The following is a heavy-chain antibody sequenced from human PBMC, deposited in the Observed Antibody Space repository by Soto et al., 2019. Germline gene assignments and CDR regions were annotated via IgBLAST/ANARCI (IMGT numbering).Heavy chain of an antibody. J-gene: IGHJ3*02. Sequence: GGSLRLSCAASGFTFSSYAMSWVRQAPGKRLEWVSAISGSGGSTYYADSVKGRFTTSRDNSENTLYLQMNSLRAEDTAVYYCAKEPVVVVAATLEAFDIWGQGTMVTVSS. D-gene: IGHD2-15*01. CDR2: ISGSGGST. CDR3: AKEPVVVVAATLEAFDI. V-gene: IGHV3-23*01. CDR1: GFTFSSYA.